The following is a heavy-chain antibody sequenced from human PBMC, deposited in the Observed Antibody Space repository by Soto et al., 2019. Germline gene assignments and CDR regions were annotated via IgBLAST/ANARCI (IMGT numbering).Heavy chain of an antibody. D-gene: IGHD6-25*01. CDR3: VKAGYTSGLL. V-gene: IGHV3-23*01. CDR2: IDSDDGKT. J-gene: IGHJ4*02. CDR1: GFTFSSYA. Sequence: VHLLESGGGLIQPGGSLRLSCVASGFTFSSYAMNWVRQGPGTGLEWVAVIDSDDGKTYYANAVKGRFSISRDNSKNTLFLQMNSQRVEDTATYYCVKAGYTSGLLWGQGTLVTV.